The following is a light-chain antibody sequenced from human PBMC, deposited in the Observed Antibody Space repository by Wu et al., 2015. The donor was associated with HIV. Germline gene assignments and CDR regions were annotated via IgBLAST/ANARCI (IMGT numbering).Light chain of an antibody. CDR3: QQYNYWPT. J-gene: IGKJ4*01. CDR1: QSVSSN. V-gene: IGKV3-15*01. CDR2: GAS. Sequence: EIVMTQSPATLSVSPGERATLSCRASQSVSSNLAWYQQKPGQPPRLLIFGASTRATGVPGRFTGSGSGTDFTLTISSLQSEDFAVYYCQQYNYWPTFGGGTKVEIK.